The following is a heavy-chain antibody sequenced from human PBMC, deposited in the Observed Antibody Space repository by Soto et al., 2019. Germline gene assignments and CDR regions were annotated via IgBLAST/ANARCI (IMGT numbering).Heavy chain of an antibody. J-gene: IGHJ4*02. CDR2: ISYDGSNK. CDR3: AKADYDSSGYDY. D-gene: IGHD3-22*01. CDR1: GFTFSSYG. Sequence: PGGALILSCAASGFTFSSYGMHWVRQAPGKGLEWVAVISYDGSNKYYADSVKGRFTISRDNSKNTLYLQMNSLRAEDTAVYYCAKADYDSSGYDYWGQGTLVTVSS. V-gene: IGHV3-30*18.